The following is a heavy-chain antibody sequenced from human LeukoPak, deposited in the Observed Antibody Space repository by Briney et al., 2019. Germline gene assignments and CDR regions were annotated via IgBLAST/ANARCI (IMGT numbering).Heavy chain of an antibody. D-gene: IGHD3-9*01. CDR1: GFTLSSHA. Sequence: GGSLRLSCAASGFTLSSHAMSWVRQAPGKGLEWASAIGDDVVSTYYAESVKGRFTISRDNSKNTLYLQMNSLRADDTATYYCARDSPLLTVWGQGTLVTVSS. CDR2: IGDDVVST. CDR3: ARDSPLLTV. V-gene: IGHV3-23*01. J-gene: IGHJ4*02.